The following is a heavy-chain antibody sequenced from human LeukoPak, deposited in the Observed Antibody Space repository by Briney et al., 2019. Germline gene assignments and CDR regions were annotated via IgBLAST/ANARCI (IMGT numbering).Heavy chain of an antibody. D-gene: IGHD3-10*01. V-gene: IGHV4-61*02. CDR2: IYTSGST. CDR1: GGSISSGSYY. J-gene: IGHJ4*02. Sequence: SETLSLTCTVSGGSISSGSYYWSWIRQPAGKGLEWIGRIYTSGSTNYNPSLKSRVTISVGTSKNQFSLKLSSVTAADTAVYYCARDPRPWFGESAGYWGQGTLVTVSS. CDR3: ARDPRPWFGESAGY.